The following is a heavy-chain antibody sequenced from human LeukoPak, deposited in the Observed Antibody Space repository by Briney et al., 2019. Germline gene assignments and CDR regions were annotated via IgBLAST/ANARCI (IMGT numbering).Heavy chain of an antibody. CDR3: ASGREAIQLWLEYFQH. CDR2: IIPIFGTA. V-gene: IGHV1-69*05. Sequence: ASVKVSCKASGGTFSSYAISWVRQAPGQGLEWMGGIIPIFGTANYAQKFQGRVTITTDESTSTAYMELSSLRSEDTAVYYCASGREAIQLWLEYFQHWGQGTLVTVSS. D-gene: IGHD5-18*01. CDR1: GGTFSSYA. J-gene: IGHJ1*01.